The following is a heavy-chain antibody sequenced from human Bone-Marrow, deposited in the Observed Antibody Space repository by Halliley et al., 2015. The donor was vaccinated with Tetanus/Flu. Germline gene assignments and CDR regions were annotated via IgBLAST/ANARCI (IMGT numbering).Heavy chain of an antibody. CDR3: ARLSGGD. Sequence: AASGFTLSNCWMHWVRQAPGKGLVWVAHIHSDGSRTTYADSVKGRFTISRDNAKNTLYLEMNSLRAEDTAVYYCARLSGGDWGQGTLVTVSS. J-gene: IGHJ4*02. V-gene: IGHV3-74*03. CDR2: IHSDGSRT. D-gene: IGHD2-15*01. CDR1: GFTLSNCW.